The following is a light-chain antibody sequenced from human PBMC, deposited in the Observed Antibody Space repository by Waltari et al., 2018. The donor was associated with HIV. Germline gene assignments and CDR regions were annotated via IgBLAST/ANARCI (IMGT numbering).Light chain of an antibody. J-gene: IGKJ1*01. Sequence: VMTQSPDALMGSLGERVTIHCKSSQSVFSTSNKKSYLAWYQQRPGQTPNLLVYWATTRVSGVPARFSGSGSGTDFTLTINNLQAEDAAIYYCQQYYITPPTFGQGTKVEI. CDR1: QSVFSTSNKKSY. CDR2: WAT. CDR3: QQYYITPPT. V-gene: IGKV4-1*01.